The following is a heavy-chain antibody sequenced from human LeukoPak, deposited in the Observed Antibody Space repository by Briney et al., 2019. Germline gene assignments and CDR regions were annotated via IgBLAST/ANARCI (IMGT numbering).Heavy chain of an antibody. CDR2: IYHSGST. CDR1: GYSISSGYY. Sequence: SETLSLTCTVSGYSISSGYYWGWIRQPPGKGLEWIGSIYHSGSTYYNPSLKSRVTISVDTSKNQFSLKLSSVTAADTAVYYCARVVTYYYDSSGYLPPRFDYWGQGTLVTVSS. D-gene: IGHD3-22*01. V-gene: IGHV4-38-2*02. CDR3: ARVVTYYYDSSGYLPPRFDY. J-gene: IGHJ4*02.